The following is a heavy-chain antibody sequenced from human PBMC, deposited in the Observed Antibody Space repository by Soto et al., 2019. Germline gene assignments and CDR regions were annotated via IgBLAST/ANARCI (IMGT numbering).Heavy chain of an antibody. J-gene: IGHJ6*02. CDR2: IYYSGRT. V-gene: IGHV4-39*01. CDR3: ARGTAAGWGGSYYYYYGMDV. D-gene: IGHD6-13*01. CDR1: DDSISSSSYY. Sequence: SETLSLTCSVSDDSISSSSYYWGWVRQPPGKGLEWIGSIYYSGRTYYTPSLKSRVTISIDTSKNQFSLKLSSVTAADTAVYYCARGTAAGWGGSYYYYYGMDVWGQGTTVTVSS.